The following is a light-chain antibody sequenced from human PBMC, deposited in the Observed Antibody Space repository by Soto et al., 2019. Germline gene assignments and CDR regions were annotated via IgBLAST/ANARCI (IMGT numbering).Light chain of an antibody. CDR2: EAS. V-gene: IGKV3-11*01. J-gene: IGKJ4*01. CDR1: QSVGNN. CDR3: QQHAHWPLT. Sequence: EIVLTQSPANLSLSPGERATLSCRASQSVGNNLAWYQQKPGQAPGLLIYEASTRATGIPARFSGSGSGTDFTLTISSLEPEDVAVYYCQQHAHWPLTFGGGTKVEIK.